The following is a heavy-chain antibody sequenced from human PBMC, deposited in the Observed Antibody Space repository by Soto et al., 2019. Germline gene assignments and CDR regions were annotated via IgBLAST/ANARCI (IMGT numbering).Heavy chain of an antibody. V-gene: IGHV4-39*02. CDR2: IFYTGTT. D-gene: IGHD2-2*01. CDR3: ARLVVVAPVANA. CDR1: GGSISYNSYY. Sequence: SEPLSLTCSVSGGSISYNSYYWGWIRQPPGKGLEWVGGIFYTGTTYYSPSLKDRVTISVDTSKNSFSLNLTSVTAADAAVYFCARLVVVAPVANAWGQGTLVTVSS. J-gene: IGHJ5*02.